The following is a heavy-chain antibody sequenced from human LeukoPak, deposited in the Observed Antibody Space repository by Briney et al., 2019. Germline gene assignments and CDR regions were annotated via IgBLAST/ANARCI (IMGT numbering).Heavy chain of an antibody. J-gene: IGHJ4*02. CDR1: GFSFSSYA. V-gene: IGHV3-23*01. CDR3: AKDQAAAKSGTLC. D-gene: IGHD6-13*01. Sequence: PGGSLRLSCAASGFSFSSYAMSWVRQAPGKGLEWVSAISGSGGSTYYADSVKGRFTISRDNSKNTLYLQMNSLRAEDTAVYYCAKDQAAAKSGTLCWGQGTLVTVSS. CDR2: ISGSGGST.